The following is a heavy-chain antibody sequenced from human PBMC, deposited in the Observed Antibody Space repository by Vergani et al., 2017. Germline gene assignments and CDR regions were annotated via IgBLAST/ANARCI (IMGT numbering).Heavy chain of an antibody. Sequence: QVQLQESGPGLLKPSQTLSLTCTVSGGSLSSGSYYWSWVRQRPGKGLEWIGYIYNSGSTYYNPSLKSRVTISVDASKNQFSQKLSSVTAADTAVYYCASQDDHNGNPGAFDIWGQGTKVTVSS. J-gene: IGHJ3*02. CDR1: GGSLSSGSYY. D-gene: IGHD4-23*01. CDR3: ASQDDHNGNPGAFDI. CDR2: IYNSGST. V-gene: IGHV4-31*03.